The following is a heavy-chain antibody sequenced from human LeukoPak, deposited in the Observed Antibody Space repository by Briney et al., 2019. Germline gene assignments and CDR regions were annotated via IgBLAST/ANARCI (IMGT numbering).Heavy chain of an antibody. CDR3: ARELDGDYVYYYGMDV. CDR1: GFTFSSYG. J-gene: IGHJ6*02. D-gene: IGHD4-17*01. CDR2: IWYDGSNK. Sequence: GGSLRLSCAASGFTFSSYGMHWVRQAPGKGLEWVAVIWYDGSNKYYADSVKGQFTISRDNSKNTLYLQMNSLRAEDTAVYYCARELDGDYVYYYGMDVWGQGTTVTVSS. V-gene: IGHV3-33*01.